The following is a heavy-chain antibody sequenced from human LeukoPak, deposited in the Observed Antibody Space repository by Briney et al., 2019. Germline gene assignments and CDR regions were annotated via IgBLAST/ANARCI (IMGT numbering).Heavy chain of an antibody. CDR1: GYVFTGYA. CDR2: INTNTGNP. Sequence: GASVKVSCKASGYVFTGYAMNWVRQAPGQGLEWMGWINTNTGNPTYAQGFTGRFVFSLDTSVSTAYLQISSLKAEDTAVYYCARVGTQLWLLYYYGMDVWGQGTTVTVSS. V-gene: IGHV7-4-1*02. D-gene: IGHD5-18*01. CDR3: ARVGTQLWLLYYYGMDV. J-gene: IGHJ6*02.